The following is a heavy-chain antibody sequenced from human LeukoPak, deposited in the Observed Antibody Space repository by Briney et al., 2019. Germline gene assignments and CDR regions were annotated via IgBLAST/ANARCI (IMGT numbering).Heavy chain of an antibody. CDR3: AKDLVVVVAATPGGYYFDY. D-gene: IGHD2-15*01. CDR1: RFTFSSYA. Sequence: SGGSLRLSXAASRFTFSSYAMSWVRQAPGRGLEWVSAISGSGGSTYCADSVKGRFTISRDNSKNTLYLQMNSLRAEDTAVYYCAKDLVVVVAATPGGYYFDYWGQGTLVTVSS. V-gene: IGHV3-23*01. CDR2: ISGSGGST. J-gene: IGHJ4*02.